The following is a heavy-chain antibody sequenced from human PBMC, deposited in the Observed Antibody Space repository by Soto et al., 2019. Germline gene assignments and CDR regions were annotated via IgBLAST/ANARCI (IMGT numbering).Heavy chain of an antibody. J-gene: IGHJ6*02. Sequence: QVQLVQSGAEEKKPGASVKVSCKASGYTFTSYAMHWVRQAPGQRLEWMGWINAGNGNTKYSQKFQGRVTITRDTSASTAYMELSSLRSEDTAVYYCARRYCISTSCSGGYYGMDVWGQGTTVTVSS. CDR3: ARRYCISTSCSGGYYGMDV. CDR1: GYTFTSYA. CDR2: INAGNGNT. V-gene: IGHV1-3*05. D-gene: IGHD2-2*01.